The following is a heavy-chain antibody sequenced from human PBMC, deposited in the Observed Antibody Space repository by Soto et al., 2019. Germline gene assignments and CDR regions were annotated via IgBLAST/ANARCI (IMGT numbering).Heavy chain of an antibody. J-gene: IGHJ4*02. CDR1: GFTFSSYV. D-gene: IGHD3-22*01. Sequence: EVQLLESGGGLVQPGGSLRLSCAASGFTFSSYVMTWVRQAPGQGLEWVSSISGSGGSTYLADSVKGRFTISRDNSKNTVYLQMNSLRAEDTAGYYCAKDGSYYDSPTESDYWGQGTLVTVAS. CDR2: ISGSGGST. CDR3: AKDGSYYDSPTESDY. V-gene: IGHV3-23*01.